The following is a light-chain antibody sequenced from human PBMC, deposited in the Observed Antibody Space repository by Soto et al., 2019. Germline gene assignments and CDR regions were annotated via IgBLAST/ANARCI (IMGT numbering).Light chain of an antibody. Sequence: DIQMTQSPSTLSASVGDRVTITCRASQTISTLLAWYQQRPGKAPNLLIYKASSLESGVPSRFRGSGSGTEFTLTISSLQPDDFATYFRQQYSTYPWTFGQGTKVEVK. CDR3: QQYSTYPWT. J-gene: IGKJ1*01. V-gene: IGKV1-5*03. CDR2: KAS. CDR1: QTISTL.